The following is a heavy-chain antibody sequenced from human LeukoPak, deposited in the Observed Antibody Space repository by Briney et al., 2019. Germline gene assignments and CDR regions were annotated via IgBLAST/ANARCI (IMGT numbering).Heavy chain of an antibody. CDR1: GGSFSGYY. Sequence: SETLSLTCAVYGGSFSGYYWSWIRQPPGKGLEWIGENNHSGSTNYNPSLKSRVTISVDTSKNQFSLKLSSATAADTAVYYCARGVINDILTGYYSQDYYYGMDVWGQGTTVTVSS. J-gene: IGHJ6*02. V-gene: IGHV4-34*01. D-gene: IGHD3-9*01. CDR2: NNHSGST. CDR3: ARGVINDILTGYYSQDYYYGMDV.